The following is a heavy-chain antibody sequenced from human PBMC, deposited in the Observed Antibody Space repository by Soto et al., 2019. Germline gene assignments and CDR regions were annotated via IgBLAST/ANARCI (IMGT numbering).Heavy chain of an antibody. Sequence: NPSETLALKCSVSGYSISRGFYWGWIRQPPGKRLEWIGNIYHSGSTYFNPSLKSRVNMSVDTSENQFSLKLSSVTATDTALYYCARGALGSSAYFDYWGPGILVPVSS. V-gene: IGHV4-38-2*01. CDR2: IYHSGST. J-gene: IGHJ4*02. D-gene: IGHD3-10*01. CDR3: ARGALGSSAYFDY. CDR1: GYSISRGFY.